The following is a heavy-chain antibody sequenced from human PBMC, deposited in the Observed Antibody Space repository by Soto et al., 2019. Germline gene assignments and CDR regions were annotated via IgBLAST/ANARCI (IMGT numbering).Heavy chain of an antibody. J-gene: IGHJ4*02. D-gene: IGHD1-20*01. CDR1: GYTFTSYG. CDR3: ARVSRGITGTLARHFDY. Sequence: ASVKVSCKASGYTFTSYGINWVRQAPGRGLEWMGWINPGNGNTKYSQQFQGRVIIDRDTSASTAYMELSRLRSDDTAVYYCARVSRGITGTLARHFDYWGQGTLVTVSS. CDR2: INPGNGNT. V-gene: IGHV1-3*01.